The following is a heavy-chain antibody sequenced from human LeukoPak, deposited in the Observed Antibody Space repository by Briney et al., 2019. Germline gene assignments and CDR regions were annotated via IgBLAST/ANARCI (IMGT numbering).Heavy chain of an antibody. V-gene: IGHV3-23*01. Sequence: GGSLRLSCAASGFTFSSYAMSWVRQAPGKGLEWVSAISGSGGSTYYADSVKGRFTISGDNSKNTLYLQMNSLRAEDTAVYYCAKDSLYYDFWSGYLHYFDYWGQGTLVTVSS. D-gene: IGHD3-3*01. CDR1: GFTFSSYA. J-gene: IGHJ4*02. CDR3: AKDSLYYDFWSGYLHYFDY. CDR2: ISGSGGST.